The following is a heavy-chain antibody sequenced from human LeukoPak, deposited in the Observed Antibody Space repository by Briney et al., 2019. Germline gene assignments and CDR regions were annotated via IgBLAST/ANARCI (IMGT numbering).Heavy chain of an antibody. CDR3: ARRTYSNLFFDS. V-gene: IGHV3-11*01. CDR2: ISGSGDSK. D-gene: IGHD4-11*01. CDR1: VFTFSDYY. Sequence: GGSLRLSCAASVFTFSDYYITWIRQAPGKGLEWLSYISGSGDSKFYVDSVKGRFTISRDNAKNSLYLQLNSLRVEDTAVYYCARRTYSNLFFDSWGQGTLVTVSS. J-gene: IGHJ4*02.